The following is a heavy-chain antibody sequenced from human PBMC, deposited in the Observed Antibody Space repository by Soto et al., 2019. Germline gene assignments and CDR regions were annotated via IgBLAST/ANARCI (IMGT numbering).Heavy chain of an antibody. V-gene: IGHV1-8*02. Sequence: GASVKVSCKASGYTFTSYYMHWVRQATGQGLEWMGWMNPNSGNTGYAQKFQGRVTMTRNTSISTVYMELSSLRSEDTAVYYCARDKMITVPGRTYYGMDVWGQGTTVTVSS. CDR2: MNPNSGNT. D-gene: IGHD3-16*01. J-gene: IGHJ6*02. CDR1: GYTFTSYY. CDR3: ARDKMITVPGRTYYGMDV.